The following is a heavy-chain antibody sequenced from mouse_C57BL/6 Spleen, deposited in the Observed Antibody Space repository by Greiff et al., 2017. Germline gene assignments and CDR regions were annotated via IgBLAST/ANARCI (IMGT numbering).Heavy chain of an antibody. Sequence: VQLVESGAELVKPGASVKISCKASGYAFSSYWMNWVKQRPGKGLEWIGQIYPGDGDTNYNGKFKGKATLTADKSSSTAYMQLSSLTSEDSAVYFCARKLLDYFDYWGQGTTRTVSS. CDR1: GYAFSSYW. J-gene: IGHJ2*01. CDR3: ARKLLDYFDY. V-gene: IGHV1-80*01. CDR2: IYPGDGDT. D-gene: IGHD2-12*01.